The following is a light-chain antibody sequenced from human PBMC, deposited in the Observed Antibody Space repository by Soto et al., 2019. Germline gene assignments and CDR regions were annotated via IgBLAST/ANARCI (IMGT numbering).Light chain of an antibody. V-gene: IGLV1-40*01. J-gene: IGLJ1*01. Sequence: QSVLTQPPSVSGAPGQRVIISCTGGSSNIGADYEVHWYQQLPGTAPKLLIYGNTNRPSGVPDRFSGSKSGSSASLAIPGLQAEDEAEYYCQSYDNTLKGCVFGTWTKLTVL. CDR3: QSYDNTLKGCV. CDR1: SSNIGADYE. CDR2: GNT.